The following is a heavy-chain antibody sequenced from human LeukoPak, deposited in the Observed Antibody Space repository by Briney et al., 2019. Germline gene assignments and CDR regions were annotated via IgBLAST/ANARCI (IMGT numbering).Heavy chain of an antibody. J-gene: IGHJ3*02. CDR1: GFTFSSYW. Sequence: PGGSLRLSCAASGFTFSSYWMHWVRQAPGKGLGWVSRINSDGSSTTYAASVKGRFTISRDNAKNTLYLQMNSLRAEDTAVYYCARVDLVVAATYHAFDIWGQGTMVTVSS. D-gene: IGHD2-15*01. V-gene: IGHV3-74*01. CDR2: INSDGSST. CDR3: ARVDLVVAATYHAFDI.